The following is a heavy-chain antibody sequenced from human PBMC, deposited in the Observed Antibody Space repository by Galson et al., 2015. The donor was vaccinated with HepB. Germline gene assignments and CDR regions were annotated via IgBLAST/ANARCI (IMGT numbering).Heavy chain of an antibody. CDR1: GYTFTSYG. CDR2: ISAYNGNT. D-gene: IGHD1-26*01. CDR3: ARASSGSYRFFVSDY. J-gene: IGHJ4*02. V-gene: IGHV1-18*04. Sequence: VKVSCKASGYTFTSYGISWVRQAPGQGLEWMGWISAYNGNTNYAQKLQGRVTMTTDTSTSTAYMELRSLRSDDTAVYYCARASSGSYRFFVSDYWGQGTLVTVSS.